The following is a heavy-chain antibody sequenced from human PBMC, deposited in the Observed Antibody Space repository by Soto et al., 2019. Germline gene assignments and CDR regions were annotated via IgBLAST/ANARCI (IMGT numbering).Heavy chain of an antibody. CDR2: IYYSGST. D-gene: IGHD2-21*02. J-gene: IGHJ6*02. Sequence: QVQLQESGPGLVKPSQTLSLTCTVSGGSISSGGYYWSWIRQHPGKGLEWIGYIYYSGSTYYNPSLTRRVTIXVXTXXSQFSLKLSSVTAADTAVYYCARVCGGDCHYGMDVWGQGTTVTVSS. CDR1: GGSISSGGYY. V-gene: IGHV4-31*03. CDR3: ARVCGGDCHYGMDV.